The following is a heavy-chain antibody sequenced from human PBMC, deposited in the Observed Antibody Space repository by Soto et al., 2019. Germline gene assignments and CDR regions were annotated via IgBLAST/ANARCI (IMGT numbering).Heavy chain of an antibody. CDR1: GFTFSSYD. V-gene: IGHV3-13*04. CDR2: MGSGGDT. D-gene: IGHD6-19*01. Sequence: EVQLVESGGGLVQPGGSLRLSCAASGFTFSSYDMHWVRQVIGKGLEWVSGMGSGGDTYYPGSVKGRFTISRENAKNSFYLQMTSLRAGDTAIYYCARAGAVAGTALDYWGQGTLVAVSS. CDR3: ARAGAVAGTALDY. J-gene: IGHJ4*02.